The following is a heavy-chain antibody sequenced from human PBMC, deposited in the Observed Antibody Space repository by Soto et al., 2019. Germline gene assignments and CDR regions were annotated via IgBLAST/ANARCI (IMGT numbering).Heavy chain of an antibody. CDR1: GYTFTSYG. D-gene: IGHD2-2*01. J-gene: IGHJ5*02. V-gene: IGHV1-18*01. CDR3: ARERSGCSSTSCYVYCFDP. CDR2: ISAYNGNT. Sequence: ASVKVSCKASGYTFTSYGISWVRQAPGQGLEWMGWISAYNGNTNYAQKLQGRVTMTTDTSTSTAYMELRSLRSDDTAVYYCARERSGCSSTSCYVYCFDPCGQGTLVTVSS.